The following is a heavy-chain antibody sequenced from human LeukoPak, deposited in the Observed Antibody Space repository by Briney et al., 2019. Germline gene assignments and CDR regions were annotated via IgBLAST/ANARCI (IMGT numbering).Heavy chain of an antibody. CDR1: GYTFTCYY. J-gene: IGHJ4*02. V-gene: IGHV1-2*02. Sequence: ASVKVSCKASGYTFTCYYMHWVRQAPGQGLEWMGWINPNSGGTNYAQKFQGRVTMTRDTSISTAYMELSRLRSDDTAVYYCARLESGYGYFDYWGQGTLVTVPS. CDR2: INPNSGGT. D-gene: IGHD5-12*01. CDR3: ARLESGYGYFDY.